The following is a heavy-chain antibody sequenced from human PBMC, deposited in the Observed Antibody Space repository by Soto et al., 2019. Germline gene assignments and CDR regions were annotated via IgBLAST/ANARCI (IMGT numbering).Heavy chain of an antibody. Sequence: ASVKVSCKASGYTFTSSGLSWVRQAPGQGLEWMGWISTYNGNTKYEQRFQDRVTMTIDTSTSAAYMELRSLRSDDTAMYYCARVWEIPYYYYGIDVCGQGTTVPVSS. CDR2: ISTYNGNT. V-gene: IGHV1-18*01. D-gene: IGHD3-16*01. CDR3: ARVWEIPYYYYGIDV. CDR1: GYTFTSSG. J-gene: IGHJ6*02.